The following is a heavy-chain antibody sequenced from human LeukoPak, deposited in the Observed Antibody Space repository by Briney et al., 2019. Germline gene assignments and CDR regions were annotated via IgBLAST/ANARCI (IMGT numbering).Heavy chain of an antibody. CDR1: GGTFSSYT. V-gene: IGHV1-69*04. CDR2: IIPILGIA. CDR3: ARDREVTGTTVGLDY. Sequence: GASVKVSCKASGGTFSSYTISWVRQAPGQGLEWVGRIIPILGIANYAQKFQGRVTITADKSTSTAYMELSSLRPEDTAVYYCARDREVTGTTVGLDYWGQGTLVTVSS. J-gene: IGHJ4*02. D-gene: IGHD1-20*01.